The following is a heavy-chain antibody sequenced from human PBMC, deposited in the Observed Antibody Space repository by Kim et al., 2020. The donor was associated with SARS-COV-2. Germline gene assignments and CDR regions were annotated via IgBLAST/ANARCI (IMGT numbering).Heavy chain of an antibody. CDR3: AKGDDYYENSRNYYHYYGVDV. J-gene: IGHJ6*02. CDR1: GFAFSSYG. Sequence: GGSLRLSCAASGFAFSSYGMHWVRQAPGKGLEWVAVIWFDGSNKYYGDSVKGRFTISRDNSNNTLYLQMSGLRAEDTAVYYCAKGDDYYENSRNYYHYYGVDVWGQGTTVTVSS. CDR2: IWFDGSNK. D-gene: IGHD3-22*01. V-gene: IGHV3-33*06.